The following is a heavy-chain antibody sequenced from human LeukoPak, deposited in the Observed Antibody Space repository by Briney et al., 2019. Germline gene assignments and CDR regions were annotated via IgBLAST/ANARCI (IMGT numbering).Heavy chain of an antibody. Sequence: ASVKVSCKASGYTFTSYGISWVRQAPGQGLEWMGWISAYNGNTNYAQKLQGRVTMTTDTSTSTAYMELRSLRSDDTAVYYCARAQCSSTSCLAVDYWGQGTLVTVSS. V-gene: IGHV1-18*01. CDR1: GYTFTSYG. D-gene: IGHD2-2*01. CDR2: ISAYNGNT. J-gene: IGHJ4*02. CDR3: ARAQCSSTSCLAVDY.